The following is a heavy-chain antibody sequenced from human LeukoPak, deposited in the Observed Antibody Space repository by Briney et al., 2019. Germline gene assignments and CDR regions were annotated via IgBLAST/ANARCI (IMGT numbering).Heavy chain of an antibody. D-gene: IGHD4-17*01. CDR2: VHYSGTA. Sequence: PSETLSLTCTVSDGSITNYDWSWVRQPPGKGLEFIGHVHYSGTANYNPSLRSRVTISIDTSKKHFFLKLKSVTAADTAVYYCARLASGPFYDYGDPEYFDYWGQGTLVTVSS. CDR3: ARLASGPFYDYGDPEYFDY. CDR1: DGSITNYD. V-gene: IGHV4-59*01. J-gene: IGHJ4*02.